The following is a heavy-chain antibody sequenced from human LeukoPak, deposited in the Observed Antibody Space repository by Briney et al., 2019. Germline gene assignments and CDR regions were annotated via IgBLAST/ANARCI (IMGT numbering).Heavy chain of an antibody. J-gene: IGHJ4*02. V-gene: IGHV4-39*01. D-gene: IGHD3-22*01. CDR1: GGSISSSSYY. Sequence: KASETLSLTCTVSGGSISSSSYYWGWIRQPPGKGLEWIGSIYYSRSTYYNPSLKSRATISVDTSKNQFSLKLSSVTAADTAVYYCARQAYYDSSGRFDYWGQGTLVTVSS. CDR3: ARQAYYDSSGRFDY. CDR2: IYYSRST.